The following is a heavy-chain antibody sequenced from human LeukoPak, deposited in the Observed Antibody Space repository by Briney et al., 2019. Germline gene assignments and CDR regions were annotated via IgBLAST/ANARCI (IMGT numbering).Heavy chain of an antibody. CDR1: GYTFTSYD. CDR2: MNPNSGNT. J-gene: IGHJ4*02. V-gene: IGHV1-8*02. Sequence: ASVKVSCKASGYTFTSYDINWVRQATGQGLEWMGRMNPNSGNTGYAQKFQGRVTMTRDTAISTAYMELSRLRSDDTGLYYCARGDVDTTLFLDYWGQGTLVTVSS. D-gene: IGHD5-18*01. CDR3: ARGDVDTTLFLDY.